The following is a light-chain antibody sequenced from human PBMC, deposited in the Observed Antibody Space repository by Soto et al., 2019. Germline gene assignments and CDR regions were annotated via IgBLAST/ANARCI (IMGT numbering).Light chain of an antibody. Sequence: EIGFSQPSSTVSLSTGERATLHCRASQSVSSYLAWYQQKPGQAPRLLIYDASNRATGIPARFSGSGSGTDFTLTISSLEPEDFAVYYCQQRSNWPSTFGQGTRLEFK. CDR2: DAS. V-gene: IGKV3-11*01. J-gene: IGKJ5*01. CDR1: QSVSSY. CDR3: QQRSNWPST.